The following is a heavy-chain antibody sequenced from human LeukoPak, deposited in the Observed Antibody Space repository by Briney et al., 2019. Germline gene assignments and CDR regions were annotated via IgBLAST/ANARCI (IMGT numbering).Heavy chain of an antibody. D-gene: IGHD4-17*01. Sequence: VKVSCKASGYTFTSYGISWVRQAPGQGLEWMGWISAYNGNTNYAQKLQGRVTTTTDTSTSTAYMELRSLRSDDTAVYYCARGQKMTTVTNFDYWGQGTLVTVSS. CDR2: ISAYNGNT. J-gene: IGHJ4*02. CDR3: ARGQKMTTVTNFDY. CDR1: GYTFTSYG. V-gene: IGHV1-18*01.